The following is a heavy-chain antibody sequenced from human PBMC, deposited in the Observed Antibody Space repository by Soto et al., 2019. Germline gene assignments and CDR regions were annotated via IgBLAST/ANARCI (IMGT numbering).Heavy chain of an antibody. CDR3: TSLDYGDFGIDY. D-gene: IGHD4-17*01. CDR2: LYYSGTT. Sequence: QLQLQESGPGLVKPSETLSLTCTVSGGSLSSSSYFWVWIRQPPGKGLEWIGNLYYSGTTYYNPSLTSRVTISVDTSKNQFSLRLSSVTAADTAVYYCTSLDYGDFGIDYWGQGTLVTVSS. CDR1: GGSLSSSSYF. J-gene: IGHJ4*02. V-gene: IGHV4-39*01.